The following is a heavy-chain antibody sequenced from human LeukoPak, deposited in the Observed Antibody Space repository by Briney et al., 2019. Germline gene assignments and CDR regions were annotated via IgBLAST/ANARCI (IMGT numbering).Heavy chain of an antibody. CDR3: ARGMAIPGAFDI. D-gene: IGHD2-21*01. CDR1: GFTFSSYS. V-gene: IGHV3-21*01. Sequence: GGSLRLSCAVSGFTFSSYSMNWVRQAPGKGLEWVSSISSSSSYIYYADSVKGRFTISRDNAKNSLYLQMNSLRAEDTAVYYCARGMAIPGAFDIWGQGTMVTVSS. J-gene: IGHJ3*02. CDR2: ISSSSSYI.